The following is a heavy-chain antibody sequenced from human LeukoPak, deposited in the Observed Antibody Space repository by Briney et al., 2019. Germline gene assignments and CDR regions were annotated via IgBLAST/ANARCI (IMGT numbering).Heavy chain of an antibody. D-gene: IGHD2-21*02. Sequence: SVKVSCKASGGTFSSYAISWVRQAPGQGLEWMGGIIPIFGTANYAQKFQGRVTITTDESTSTAYMELSSLRSEDTAVYYWARAWAACGGDCYSLFGFDYWGQGTLVTVSS. CDR2: IIPIFGTA. V-gene: IGHV1-69*05. CDR3: ARAWAACGGDCYSLFGFDY. CDR1: GGTFSSYA. J-gene: IGHJ4*02.